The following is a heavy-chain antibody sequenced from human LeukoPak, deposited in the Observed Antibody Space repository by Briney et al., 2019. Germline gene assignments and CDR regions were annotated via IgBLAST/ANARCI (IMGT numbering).Heavy chain of an antibody. Sequence: GESLKISCKGSGYSFTNYWINWVRQMPGKGLEWMGIIYPDDSDTRYSPSFQGQVTISADKSISTAYLQWSSLKTSDTAIYYFARRGYCSGGSCYSNAFDIWGQGTMVTVSS. CDR3: ARRGYCSGGSCYSNAFDI. CDR1: GYSFTNYW. CDR2: IYPDDSDT. D-gene: IGHD2-15*01. J-gene: IGHJ3*02. V-gene: IGHV5-51*01.